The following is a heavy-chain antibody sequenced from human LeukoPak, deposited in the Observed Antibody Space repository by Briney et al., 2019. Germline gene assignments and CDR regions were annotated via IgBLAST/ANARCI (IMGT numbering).Heavy chain of an antibody. CDR3: ARDLHGGNSGMGY. J-gene: IGHJ4*02. Sequence: SETLSLTCTVSGGSISTYYWNWIRQPPGKGLEWIGYIYYSGGPRYSPSLKSRVTMSLDTSKNQFSLKLSSVTAADTAVYYCARDLHGGNSGMGYWGQGILVTVSS. V-gene: IGHV4-59*01. CDR2: IYYSGGP. D-gene: IGHD4-23*01. CDR1: GGSISTYY.